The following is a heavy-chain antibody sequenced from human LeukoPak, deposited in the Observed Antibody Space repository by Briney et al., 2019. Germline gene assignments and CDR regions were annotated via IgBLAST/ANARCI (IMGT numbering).Heavy chain of an antibody. D-gene: IGHD1-26*01. V-gene: IGHV3-23*01. CDR2: IIVSGDFT. CDR1: GFTSSTYA. CDR3: AKRRRSSGSYYFYDMDV. J-gene: IGHJ6*02. Sequence: GGSLRLSCAASGFTSSTYAMSWVRQAPGKGLEWVSGIIVSGDFTNYADSVRGRLTISRDNSKNTLHLQMNSLRVEDTAVHYCAKRRRSSGSYYFYDMDVWGQGTTVTVSS.